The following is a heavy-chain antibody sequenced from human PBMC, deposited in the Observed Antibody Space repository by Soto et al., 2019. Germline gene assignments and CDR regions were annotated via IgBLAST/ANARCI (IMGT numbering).Heavy chain of an antibody. J-gene: IGHJ6*02. D-gene: IGHD5-12*01. CDR2: IYYSGST. CDR3: ARDRYSGYSDNYYYYGMDV. Sequence: KPSETLSLTCTVSGGSISSGGYYWSWIRQHPGKGLEWIGYIYYSGSTYYNPSLKSRVTISVDTSKNQFSLKLSSVTAADTAVYYCARDRYSGYSDNYYYYGMDVWGQGTTVTVSS. V-gene: IGHV4-31*03. CDR1: GGSISSGGYY.